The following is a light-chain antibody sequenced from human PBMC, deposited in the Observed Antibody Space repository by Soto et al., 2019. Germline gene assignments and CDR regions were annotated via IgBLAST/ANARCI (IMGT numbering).Light chain of an antibody. CDR1: AGAVTSDYS. CDR2: STS. V-gene: IGLV7-43*01. J-gene: IGLJ2*01. CDR3: LLYYGGAQVL. Sequence: QAVVTQEPSLTVSPGGTVTLTCASSAGAVTSDYSANWLQQKPGQAPRALIYSTSKKHSWTPARFSGSLLGGKAALTLSAVQPEDEAEYYCLLYYGGAQVLFGGGTKLTVL.